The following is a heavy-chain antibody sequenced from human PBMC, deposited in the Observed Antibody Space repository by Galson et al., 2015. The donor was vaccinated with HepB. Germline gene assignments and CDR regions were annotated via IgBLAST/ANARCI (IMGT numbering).Heavy chain of an antibody. CDR2: IKQDGSEK. CDR3: ARPAAAAAGYYYGMDV. CDR1: GFTFSSYW. J-gene: IGHJ6*02. V-gene: IGHV3-7*03. Sequence: SLRLSCAASGFTFSSYWMSWVRQAPGKGLEWVANIKQDGSEKYYVDSVKGRFTISRDNAKNSLYLQMNSLRAEDTAVYYCARPAAAAAGYYYGMDVWGQGTTVTVSS. D-gene: IGHD6-13*01.